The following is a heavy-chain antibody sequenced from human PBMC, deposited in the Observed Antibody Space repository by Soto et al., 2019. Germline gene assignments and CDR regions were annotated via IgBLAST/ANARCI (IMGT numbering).Heavy chain of an antibody. Sequence: PSETLSLTCAVYGGSFSGYYWSWIRQPPGKGLEWIGEINHSGSTNYNPSLKSRVTISVDTSKNQFSLKLSSVTAADTAVYYCARGLGYSSSWADWGQGTLVTVSS. CDR3: ARGLGYSSSWAD. CDR1: GGSFSGYY. V-gene: IGHV4-34*01. J-gene: IGHJ4*02. D-gene: IGHD6-6*01. CDR2: INHSGST.